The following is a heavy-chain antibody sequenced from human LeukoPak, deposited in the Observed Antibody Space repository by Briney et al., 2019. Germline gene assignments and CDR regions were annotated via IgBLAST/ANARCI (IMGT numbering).Heavy chain of an antibody. CDR3: ARVRMLGRGAFDI. D-gene: IGHD1-14*01. Sequence: SETLSLTCTVSGGSISSYYWSWIRQPPGKGLEWIGYIYYSGSTNYNPSLKGRVTISVDTSKNQFSLKLSSVTAADTAVYYCARVRMLGRGAFDIWGQGTMVTVSS. CDR1: GGSISSYY. CDR2: IYYSGST. V-gene: IGHV4-59*01. J-gene: IGHJ3*02.